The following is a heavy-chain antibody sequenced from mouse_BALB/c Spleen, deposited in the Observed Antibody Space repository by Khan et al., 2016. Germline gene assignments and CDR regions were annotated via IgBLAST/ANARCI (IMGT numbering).Heavy chain of an antibody. V-gene: IGHV3-6*02. D-gene: IGHD2-3*01. CDR2: ISYDGSN. CDR3: AGWRGYYPHWYFDV. CDR1: GYSITSGYY. Sequence: VQLKQSGPGLVKPSQSLSLTCSVTGYSITSGYYWNWIRQFPGNKLEWMGYISYDGSNNYNPSLKNRISITRDTSKNQFFLKLNSVTTEDTATYYCAGWRGYYPHWYFDVWGAGTTVTVSS. J-gene: IGHJ1*01.